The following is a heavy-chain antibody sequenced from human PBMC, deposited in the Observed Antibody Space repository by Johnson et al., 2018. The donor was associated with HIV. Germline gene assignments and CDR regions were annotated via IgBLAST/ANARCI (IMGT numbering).Heavy chain of an antibody. V-gene: IGHV3-30*02. CDR3: AKDLRIAVAGVAFDI. CDR2: IRYDGSNK. CDR1: GFAFSGHN. J-gene: IGHJ3*02. D-gene: IGHD6-19*01. Sequence: QVQLVESGGGLVQPGGSLRLSCAASGFAFSGHNMGWIRQAPGKGLEWVAFIRYDGSNKYYADSVTGRFTISRDNAKNSLYLQMNSLRAEDTALYYCAKDLRIAVAGVAFDIWGQGTMVTVSS.